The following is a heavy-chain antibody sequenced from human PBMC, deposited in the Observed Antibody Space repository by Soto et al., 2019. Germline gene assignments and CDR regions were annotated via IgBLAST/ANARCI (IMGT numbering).Heavy chain of an antibody. V-gene: IGHV3-23*01. CDR2: ISGSGGST. CDR3: ANPSRAGQWLPTWGGY. CDR1: GFTFSSYA. D-gene: IGHD6-19*01. J-gene: IGHJ4*02. Sequence: EVQLLESGGGLVQPGGSLRLSCAASGFTFSSYAMSWVRQAPGKGLEWVSAISGSGGSTYYADSVKGRFTISRDNSKNTLYLQMNSLRAEDTAVYYCANPSRAGQWLPTWGGYWGQGTLVTVSS.